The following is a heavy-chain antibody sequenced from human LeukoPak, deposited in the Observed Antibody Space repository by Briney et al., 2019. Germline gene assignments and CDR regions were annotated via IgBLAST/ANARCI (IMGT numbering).Heavy chain of an antibody. Sequence: GGSLRLSCAASGFTFSSYWMSWVRQAPGKELEWVANIKQDGSEKYYVDSVKGRFTISRDNAKNSLYLQMNSLRAEDTAVYYCARDQSPYYMDVWGKGTTVTVSS. CDR1: GFTFSSYW. V-gene: IGHV3-7*01. J-gene: IGHJ6*03. CDR3: ARDQSPYYMDV. CDR2: IKQDGSEK.